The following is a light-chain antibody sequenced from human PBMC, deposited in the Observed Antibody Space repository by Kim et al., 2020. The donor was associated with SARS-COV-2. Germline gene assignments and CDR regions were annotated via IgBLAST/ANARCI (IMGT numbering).Light chain of an antibody. V-gene: IGLV3-19*01. CDR3: NSRDNSGDHVV. CDR2: GRN. CDR1: SLRTYY. J-gene: IGLJ3*02. Sequence: SSELTQDSAVSMALGQTVRITCQGASLRTYYASWYQQKPGQAPILVFYGRNNRPSGIPDRFSGSSSGNTASLTVTGAQAVDEADYYCNSRDNSGDHVVFGGGTQLTVL.